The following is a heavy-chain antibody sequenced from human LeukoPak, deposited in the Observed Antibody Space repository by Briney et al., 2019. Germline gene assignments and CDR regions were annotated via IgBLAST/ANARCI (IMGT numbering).Heavy chain of an antibody. CDR1: GFTFTMFG. D-gene: IGHD3-9*01. Sequence: GGYLRLSCAASGFTFTMFGMNWVRQAPGKGLEWVANIKQDGSEKYYVDSVKGRFTISRDNAKNSLYLQMNSLRAEDTAVYYCAKDLNHYDILTGVWDSWGQGTLVTVSS. V-gene: IGHV3-7*01. CDR3: AKDLNHYDILTGVWDS. CDR2: IKQDGSEK. J-gene: IGHJ4*02.